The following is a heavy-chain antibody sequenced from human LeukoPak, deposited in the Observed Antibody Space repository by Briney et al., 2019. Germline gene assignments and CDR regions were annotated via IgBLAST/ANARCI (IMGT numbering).Heavy chain of an antibody. V-gene: IGHV3-30*02. D-gene: IGHD3-10*01. CDR2: IRYDGSNK. CDR3: AKIIAYGSGSYLDY. J-gene: IGHJ4*02. Sequence: GRSLRLSCTASGFTFTNFAMHWVRQAPGKGLEWVAFIRYDGSNKYYADSVKGRFTISRDNSKNTLYLQMNSLRAEDTAVYYCAKIIAYGSGSYLDYWGQGTLVTVSS. CDR1: GFTFTNFA.